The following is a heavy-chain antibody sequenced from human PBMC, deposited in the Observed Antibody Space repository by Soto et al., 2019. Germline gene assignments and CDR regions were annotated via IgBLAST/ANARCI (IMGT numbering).Heavy chain of an antibody. CDR1: GYSFTSYW. Sequence: GESLKISCEGSGYSFTSYWIGWVRQMPGKGLEWMGIIYPVDSDTKYSPSFQGQVTISADKSISTAYLQWSSLKASDTAMYYCARLPPYCGGDRAHGSAFDIWGQGTMVTVSS. V-gene: IGHV5-51*01. CDR2: IYPVDSDT. D-gene: IGHD2-21*02. J-gene: IGHJ3*02. CDR3: ARLPPYCGGDRAHGSAFDI.